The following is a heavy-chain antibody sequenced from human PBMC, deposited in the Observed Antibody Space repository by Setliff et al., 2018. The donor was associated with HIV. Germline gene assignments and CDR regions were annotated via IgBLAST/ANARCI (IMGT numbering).Heavy chain of an antibody. J-gene: IGHJ4*02. V-gene: IGHV3-23*01. D-gene: IGHD3-10*02. CDR3: VKVSRGTVVRGVILVGYFDY. CDR2: ISSSGGRT. CDR1: GFTFSNYV. Sequence: PGGSLRLSCAASGFTFSNYVMSWVRQTPGKGPEWVSVISSSGGRTYHADSVKGRFTISRDNSKNTLYLQMSSLRVEDTAVYYCVKVSRGTVVRGVILVGYFDYWGQGTLVTVSS.